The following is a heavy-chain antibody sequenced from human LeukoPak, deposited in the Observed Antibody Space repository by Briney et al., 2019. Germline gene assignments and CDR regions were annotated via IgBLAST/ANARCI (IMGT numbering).Heavy chain of an antibody. CDR1: GFTFSSYA. Sequence: GGSLRFSCAASGFTFSSYAMSWVRQAPGKGLEWVSDISGSGGGTYYEDSVKGRFTISRDNSKNTLYLQMNSLRAEDTAVYYCAKDHYSSSSGDFFDYWGQGTLVTVSS. D-gene: IGHD6-6*01. J-gene: IGHJ4*02. V-gene: IGHV3-23*01. CDR2: ISGSGGGT. CDR3: AKDHYSSSSGDFFDY.